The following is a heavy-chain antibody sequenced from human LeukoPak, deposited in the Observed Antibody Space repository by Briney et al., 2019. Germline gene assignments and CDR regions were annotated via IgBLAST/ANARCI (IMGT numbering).Heavy chain of an antibody. J-gene: IGHJ3*02. D-gene: IGHD3-22*01. V-gene: IGHV3-30*18. Sequence: GGSLRLSCAASGFTFSSYGMHWVRQAPGKGLEWVAVISYDGSNKYYADSVKGRFTISRDNSKNTLYLQMNSLRAEDTAVYYCVKVIGAAYYYDSSGKSDAFDIWGQGTMVTVSS. CDR2: ISYDGSNK. CDR3: VKVIGAAYYYDSSGKSDAFDI. CDR1: GFTFSSYG.